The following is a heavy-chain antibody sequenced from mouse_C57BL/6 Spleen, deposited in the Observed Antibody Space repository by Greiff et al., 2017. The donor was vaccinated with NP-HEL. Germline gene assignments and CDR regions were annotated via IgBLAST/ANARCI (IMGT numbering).Heavy chain of an antibody. D-gene: IGHD1-1*01. CDR2: IDPNSGGT. CDR1: GYTFTSYW. CDR3: ARVYGSSPYYAMDY. J-gene: IGHJ4*01. Sequence: QVQLQQSGAELVKPGASVKLSCKASGYTFTSYWMHWVKQRPGRGLEWIGRIDPNSGGTKYNEKFKSKATLTVDKPSSTAYMQLSSLTSEDSAVYYYARVYGSSPYYAMDYWGQGTSVTVSS. V-gene: IGHV1-72*01.